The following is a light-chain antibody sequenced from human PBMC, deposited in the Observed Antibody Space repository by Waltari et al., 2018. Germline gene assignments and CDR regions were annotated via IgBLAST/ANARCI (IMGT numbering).Light chain of an antibody. J-gene: IGKJ2*01. CDR2: EVS. V-gene: IGKV2D-29*01. Sequence: IVMTQTPLSLSVTPGQPAPISCKFSQSLLHSGGRTFLFWYLQKPGQPPQLLIYEVSNRFSGVPDRFSGSGSGTDFTLKISRVEAEDVGVFYCMQGTQIPYTFGQGTKLEIK. CDR1: QSLLHSGGRTF. CDR3: MQGTQIPYT.